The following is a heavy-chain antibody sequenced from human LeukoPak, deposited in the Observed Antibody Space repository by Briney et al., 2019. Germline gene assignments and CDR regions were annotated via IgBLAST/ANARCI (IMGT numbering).Heavy chain of an antibody. CDR2: IYTSCST. CDR1: GGSISSYY. V-gene: IGHV4-4*07. CDR3: ARGYYDSSGYYRYGSWCDP. J-gene: IGHJ5*02. Sequence: SETLSLTCTVSGGSISSYYWSWIRQPAGKGMEWIGRIYTSCSTNYNPSLKSRVTLSVEKSKNQFFLKLRPVTAADTAVYYCARGYYDSSGYYRYGSWCDPWGQGTLVTVSS. D-gene: IGHD3-22*01.